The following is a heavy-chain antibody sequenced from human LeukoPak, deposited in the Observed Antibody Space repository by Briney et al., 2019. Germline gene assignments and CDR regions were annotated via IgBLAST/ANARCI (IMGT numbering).Heavy chain of an antibody. CDR1: GFTFSDYY. Sequence: GGSLRLSCAASGFTFSDYYMSWIRQAPGKGLEWVSYISSSGSTIYYADSVKGRFTISRDNSKNTLYLQMNSLRAEDTAVYYCAKPLGHYDSSGSYYFDYWGQGTLVTVSS. V-gene: IGHV3-11*04. CDR3: AKPLGHYDSSGSYYFDY. CDR2: ISSSGSTI. D-gene: IGHD3-22*01. J-gene: IGHJ4*02.